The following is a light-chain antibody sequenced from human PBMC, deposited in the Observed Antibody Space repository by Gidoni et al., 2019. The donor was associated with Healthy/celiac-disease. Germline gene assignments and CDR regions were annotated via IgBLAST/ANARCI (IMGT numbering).Light chain of an antibody. J-gene: IGLJ2*01. CDR2: QDS. CDR1: KLGDKY. CDR3: QAWDSSTAS. V-gene: IGLV3-1*01. Sequence: SYELPQPPSVSVSPGQTASITSSGHKLGDKYACWYQQKPGQSPVLVIYQDSKRPSGIPERFSGSNSGNTATLTISGTQAMDEADYYCQAWDSSTASFGGGTKLTVL.